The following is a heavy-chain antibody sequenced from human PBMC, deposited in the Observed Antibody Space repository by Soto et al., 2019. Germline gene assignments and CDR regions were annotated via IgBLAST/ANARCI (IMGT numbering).Heavy chain of an antibody. Sequence: ASETLSLTCTVSGGSISSGGYYWSWIRQHPGKGLEWIGYIYYSGSTYYNPSLKSRVTTSVDTSKNQFSLKLSSVTAADTAVYYCARALDYYGSGSTIWFDPWGQGTLVTVSS. CDR2: IYYSGST. V-gene: IGHV4-31*03. CDR1: GGSISSGGYY. CDR3: ARALDYYGSGSTIWFDP. D-gene: IGHD3-10*01. J-gene: IGHJ5*02.